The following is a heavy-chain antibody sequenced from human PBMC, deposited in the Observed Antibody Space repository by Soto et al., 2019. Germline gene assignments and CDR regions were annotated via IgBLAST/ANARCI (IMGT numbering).Heavy chain of an antibody. CDR2: IWYDASNK. D-gene: IGHD3-3*01. CDR1: GFTFSSYG. J-gene: IGHJ6*02. CDR3: AREPYYDFWSGYVYHYGMDV. Sequence: SLKRWCAASGFTFSSYGMHSVLQAPGNGLEAVAVIWYDASNKYYADSVKGRFTISRDNSKNTLYLQMNSLRAEDTAVYYCAREPYYDFWSGYVYHYGMDVWGHGTPVTVSS. V-gene: IGHV3-33*01.